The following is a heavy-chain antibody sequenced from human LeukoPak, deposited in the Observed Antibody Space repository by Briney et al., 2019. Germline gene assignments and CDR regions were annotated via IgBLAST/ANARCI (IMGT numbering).Heavy chain of an antibody. CDR3: ARDGYYDFWSGYYSDAFQH. V-gene: IGHV3-48*04. CDR1: GFTFSSYS. J-gene: IGHJ1*01. Sequence: GGSLRLSCAASGFTFSSYSMNWVRQAPGKGLEWVSYISSSSSTIYYADSVKGRFTISRDNAKNSLYLQMNSLRAEGTAVYYCARDGYYDFWSGYYSDAFQHWGQGTLVTVSS. CDR2: ISSSSSTI. D-gene: IGHD3-3*01.